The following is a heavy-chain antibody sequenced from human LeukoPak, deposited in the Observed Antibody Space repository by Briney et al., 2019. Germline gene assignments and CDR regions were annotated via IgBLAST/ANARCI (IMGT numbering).Heavy chain of an antibody. CDR3: ARGSDYDFWSGRIGDVIDY. V-gene: IGHV3-30*01. J-gene: IGHJ4*02. D-gene: IGHD3-3*01. CDR1: GFTFSSYA. Sequence: SGGSLRLSCAASGFTFSSYAMHWVRQAPGKGLEWVAVISYDGSNKYYADSVKGRFTISRDNSKNTLYLQMNSLRAEDTAVYYCARGSDYDFWSGRIGDVIDYWGQGTLVTVSS. CDR2: ISYDGSNK.